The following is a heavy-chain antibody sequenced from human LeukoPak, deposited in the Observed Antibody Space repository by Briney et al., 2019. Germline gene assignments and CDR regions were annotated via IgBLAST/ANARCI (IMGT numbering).Heavy chain of an antibody. V-gene: IGHV2-5*01. J-gene: IGHJ4*02. D-gene: IGHD3-22*01. CDR2: NYWNDEK. CDR3: AHSLYDSSGYYYFDY. Sequence: ESGPTLVNPTQTLTLTFTFSGFSLSTSGVAVGWVRQPPGKALEWLALNYWNDEKRYSPSLKSRLTITKDTSKYRVVLTMTNMDPVDTATYYCAHSLYDSSGYYYFDYWGQGTLVTVSS. CDR1: GFSLSTSGVA.